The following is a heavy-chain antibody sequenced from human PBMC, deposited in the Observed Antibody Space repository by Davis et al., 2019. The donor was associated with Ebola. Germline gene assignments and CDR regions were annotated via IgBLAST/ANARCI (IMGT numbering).Heavy chain of an antibody. CDR3: AREQYYYDNSPDY. CDR1: GYTFTSYG. D-gene: IGHD3-22*01. Sequence: ASVKVSCKASGYTFTSYGISWVRQAPGQGLEWMGRINPNSGGTNYAQKFQGRVTMTRDTSISTAYMELSRLRSDDTAVYYCAREQYYYDNSPDYWGQGTLVTVSS. J-gene: IGHJ4*02. V-gene: IGHV1-2*06. CDR2: INPNSGGT.